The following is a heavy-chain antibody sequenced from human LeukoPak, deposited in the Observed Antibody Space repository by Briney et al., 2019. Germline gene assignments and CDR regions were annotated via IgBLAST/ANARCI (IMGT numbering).Heavy chain of an antibody. CDR1: GGSISSGGYY. V-gene: IGHV4-31*03. D-gene: IGHD6-6*01. J-gene: IGHJ3*02. CDR2: IYYSGST. Sequence: PSQTLSLTCTVSGGSISSGGYYWTWIRQHPGKGLEWIGYIYYSGSTNYSPSLKSRVTISVDTSKNQFSLKLNSVTAADTAVYYCARDREAQLVLFAFDIWGQGTMVTVSS. CDR3: ARDREAQLVLFAFDI.